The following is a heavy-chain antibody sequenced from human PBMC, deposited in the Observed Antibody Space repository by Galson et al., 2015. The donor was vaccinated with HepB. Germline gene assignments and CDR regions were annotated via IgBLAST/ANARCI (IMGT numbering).Heavy chain of an antibody. J-gene: IGHJ1*01. Sequence: SVKVSCKVSGYTLTELSMHWVRQAPGKGLEWMGGFDPEDGETIYAQKFQGRVTMTEDTSTDTAYMELSSLRSEDTAVYYCATSVGGGDCYGYQPPLGVCFQHWGQGTLVTVSS. CDR2: FDPEDGET. CDR1: GYTLTELS. CDR3: ATSVGGGDCYGYQPPLGVCFQH. V-gene: IGHV1-24*01. D-gene: IGHD2-21*02.